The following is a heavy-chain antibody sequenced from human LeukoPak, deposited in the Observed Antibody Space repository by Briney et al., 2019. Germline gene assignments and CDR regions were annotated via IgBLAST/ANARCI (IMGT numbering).Heavy chain of an antibody. CDR3: ARTIWYSGPRSDWFDP. J-gene: IGHJ5*02. D-gene: IGHD6-13*01. Sequence: SETLSLTCTVSGGSISSSSYYWGWIRQPPGKGLEWIGSIYYSGSTYYNPSLKSRVTISVDTSKNQFSLKLSSVTAADTAVYYCARTIWYSGPRSDWFDPWGQGTLVTVSS. V-gene: IGHV4-39*01. CDR1: GGSISSSSYY. CDR2: IYYSGST.